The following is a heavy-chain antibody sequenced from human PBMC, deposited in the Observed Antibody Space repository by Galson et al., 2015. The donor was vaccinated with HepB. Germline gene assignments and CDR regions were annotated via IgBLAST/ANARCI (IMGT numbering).Heavy chain of an antibody. CDR3: ATAFGYSYGAFDY. CDR2: IIPILGIA. CDR1: GGTFSSYT. V-gene: IGHV1-69*02. D-gene: IGHD5-18*01. J-gene: IGHJ4*02. Sequence: SVKVSCKASGGTFSSYTISWVRQAPGQGLEWMGRIIPILGIANYAQKFQGRVTITADKSTSTAYMELSSLRSEDTAVYYCATAFGYSYGAFDYWGQGTLVTVSS.